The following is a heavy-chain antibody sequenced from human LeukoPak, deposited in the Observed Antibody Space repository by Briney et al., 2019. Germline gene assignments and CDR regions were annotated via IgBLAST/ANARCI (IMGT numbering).Heavy chain of an antibody. CDR1: GYTFTSYG. CDR2: ITADNGDP. J-gene: IGHJ6*02. Sequence: GASVKVSCTASGYTFTSYGISWVRHAPGQGLEWMGCITADNGDPNYAQNLQGRVTMTTDTSTSTAYMELRSLRSDDSAVYYCARTEIAVAGTGGDYYYYYGMDVWGQGTTVTVSS. CDR3: ARTEIAVAGTGGDYYYYYGMDV. V-gene: IGHV1-18*01. D-gene: IGHD6-13*01.